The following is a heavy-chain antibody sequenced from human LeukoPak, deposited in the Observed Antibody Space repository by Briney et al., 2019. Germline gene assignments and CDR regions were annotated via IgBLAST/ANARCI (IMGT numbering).Heavy chain of an antibody. D-gene: IGHD3-22*01. CDR3: ARVWYYDSSGYYYFDY. V-gene: IGHV1-18*01. CDR2: ISAYNGNT. CDR1: GYTFTSYG. Sequence: ASVKVSCKASGYTFTSYGLSWVRQASGQGLEWMGWISAYNGNTNYAQKLQGRVTMTTDTSTSTAYMELRSLRSEDTAVYYCARVWYYDSSGYYYFDYWGQGALVTVSS. J-gene: IGHJ4*02.